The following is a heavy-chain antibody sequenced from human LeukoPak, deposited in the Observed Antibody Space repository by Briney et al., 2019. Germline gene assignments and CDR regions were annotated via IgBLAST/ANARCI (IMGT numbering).Heavy chain of an antibody. D-gene: IGHD2-2*01. J-gene: IGHJ4*02. CDR2: ISTDGSYT. Sequence: GGSLRLSCAASGFTFSGYWMHWVRQAPGKGLVWVARISTDGSYTSYADCVKGRFTISRDNAKNTVYLQMSSLGAEDTAIYYCARICSTTDCLISAWGQGTLVTVSS. CDR1: GFTFSGYW. V-gene: IGHV3-74*01. CDR3: ARICSTTDCLISA.